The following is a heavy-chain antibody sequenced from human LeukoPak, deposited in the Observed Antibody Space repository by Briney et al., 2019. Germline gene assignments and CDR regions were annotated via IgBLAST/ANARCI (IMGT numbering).Heavy chain of an antibody. CDR1: EFTFSFYW. V-gene: IGHV3-7*01. CDR2: IIPDGSAK. CDR3: ARLAHNAWYAIDY. Sequence: GGSLRLSCVASEFTFSFYWMTWVGRAQGKGLEGLANIIPDGSAKFYVESVKGRFTISRDNPKNSLYLHINSLRAEDTAVYYCARLAHNAWYAIDYWGQGTLVTVSS. D-gene: IGHD6-13*01. J-gene: IGHJ4*02.